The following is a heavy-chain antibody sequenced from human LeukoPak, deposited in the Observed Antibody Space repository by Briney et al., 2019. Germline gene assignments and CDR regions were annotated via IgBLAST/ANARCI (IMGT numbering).Heavy chain of an antibody. Sequence: GGSLRLSCAASGFTFSSYAMSWVRQAPGKGLEWVSAISGSGGSTYYADSVKGRFTISRDNSKNTLYLQMNSLRAEDTAVYYCVKDNRFGMALGYWGQGTLVTVSS. D-gene: IGHD5-24*01. J-gene: IGHJ4*02. CDR1: GFTFSSYA. CDR2: ISGSGGST. V-gene: IGHV3-23*01. CDR3: VKDNRFGMALGY.